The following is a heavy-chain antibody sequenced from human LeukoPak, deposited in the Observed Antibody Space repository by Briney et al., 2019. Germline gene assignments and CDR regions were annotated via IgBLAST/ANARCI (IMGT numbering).Heavy chain of an antibody. Sequence: ASVKVSCKASGGTFSSYAISWVRQAPGQGLEWMGGIIPIFGTANYAQKFQGRVTITADESTSTAYMELSSLRSEDTAVYYCARESAGGLRFLGCRDAFDIWGQGAMVTVSS. J-gene: IGHJ3*02. CDR2: IIPIFGTA. CDR1: GGTFSSYA. D-gene: IGHD3-3*01. CDR3: ARESAGGLRFLGCRDAFDI. V-gene: IGHV1-69*01.